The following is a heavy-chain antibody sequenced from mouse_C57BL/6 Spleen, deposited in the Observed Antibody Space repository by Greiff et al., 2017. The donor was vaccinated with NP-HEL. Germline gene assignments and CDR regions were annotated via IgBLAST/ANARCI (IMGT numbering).Heavy chain of an antibody. CDR1: GYTFTSYW. J-gene: IGHJ2*01. D-gene: IGHD2-4*01. Sequence: QVQLQQPGTELVKPGASVKLSCKASGYTFTSYWMHWVKQRPGQGLEWIGNINPSNGGTNYNEKFKGKATLTVDTSSSTAYMQLSSLTSEDSAVYFCARLNDYDPFDYWGQGTTLTVSS. CDR3: ARLNDYDPFDY. V-gene: IGHV1-53*01. CDR2: INPSNGGT.